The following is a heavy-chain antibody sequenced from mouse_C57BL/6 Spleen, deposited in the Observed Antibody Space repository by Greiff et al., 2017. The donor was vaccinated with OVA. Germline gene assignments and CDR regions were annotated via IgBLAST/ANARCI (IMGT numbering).Heavy chain of an antibody. D-gene: IGHD2-4*01. J-gene: IGHJ2*01. CDR1: GYAFTNYL. V-gene: IGHV1-54*01. CDR3: ARAIYYDYDRGYYFDY. CDR2: INPGSGGT. Sequence: QVQLKESGAELVRPGTSVKVSCKASGYAFTNYLIEWVKQRPGQGLEWIGVINPGSGGTNYNEKFKGKATLTADKSSSTAYMQLSSLTSEDSAVYFCARAIYYDYDRGYYFDYWGQGTTLTVSS.